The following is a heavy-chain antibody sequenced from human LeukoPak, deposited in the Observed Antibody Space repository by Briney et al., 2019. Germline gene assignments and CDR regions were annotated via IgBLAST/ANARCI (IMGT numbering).Heavy chain of an antibody. J-gene: IGHJ4*02. CDR2: IKQDGSEK. CDR3: ARAVTTALDY. CDR1: GFTFSSYS. V-gene: IGHV3-7*01. Sequence: GGSLRLSCAASGFTFSSYSMNWVRQAPGKGLEWVANIKQDGSEKYYVDSVKGRFTISRDNAKNSLYLQMNSLRAEDTAVYYCARAVTTALDYWGQGTLVTVSS. D-gene: IGHD4-17*01.